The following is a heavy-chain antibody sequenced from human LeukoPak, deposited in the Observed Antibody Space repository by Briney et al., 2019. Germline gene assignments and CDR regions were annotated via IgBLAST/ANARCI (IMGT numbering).Heavy chain of an antibody. J-gene: IGHJ2*01. D-gene: IGHD3-22*01. CDR3: ARLLIVVVSEYFDL. CDR2: IYYSGST. CDR1: GYSISSGYY. V-gene: IGHV4-38-2*02. Sequence: SETLSLTCTVSGYSISSGYYWGWIRQPPGEGLEWIGSIYYSGSTYYNPSLKSRVTISVDTSKNQFSLKLSSVTAADTAVYYCARLLIVVVSEYFDLWGRGTLVTVSS.